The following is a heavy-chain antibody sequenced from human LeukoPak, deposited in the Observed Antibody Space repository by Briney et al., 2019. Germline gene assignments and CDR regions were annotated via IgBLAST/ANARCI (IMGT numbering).Heavy chain of an antibody. J-gene: IGHJ4*02. CDR3: AISIGYPGYFDY. D-gene: IGHD6-13*01. CDR2: IYSGGST. Sequence: GGSLRLSCAASGFTVSSNYMSWVRQAPGKGLEWVSVIYSGGSTYYADSVKGRFTISRDNSENTLYLQMNSLRAEDTAVYYCAISIGYPGYFDYWGQGTLVTVSS. V-gene: IGHV3-53*01. CDR1: GFTVSSNY.